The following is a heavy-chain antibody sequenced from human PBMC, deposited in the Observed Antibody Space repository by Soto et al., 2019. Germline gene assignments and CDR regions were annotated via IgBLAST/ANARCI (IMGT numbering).Heavy chain of an antibody. CDR3: ARERVVVPATIFYYYALDV. Sequence: EVQLVESGGGLVQPGGSLRLSCAASGFSFSDYWMSWVRQAPGKGLEWWANVKQDGSERYYVDSVKGRFTISRDNAKNSLYLQMNSLGAEDTAVYYCARERVVVPATIFYYYALDVWGQGTTVTVSS. CDR2: VKQDGSER. V-gene: IGHV3-7*05. D-gene: IGHD2-15*01. J-gene: IGHJ6*02. CDR1: GFSFSDYW.